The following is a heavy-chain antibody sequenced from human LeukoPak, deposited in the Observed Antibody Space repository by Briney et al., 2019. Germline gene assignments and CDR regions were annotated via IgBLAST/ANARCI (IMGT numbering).Heavy chain of an antibody. J-gene: IGHJ6*02. CDR3: ARHGTYTSPYYGMDV. CDR1: GGSMSNRNYY. Sequence: KPSETLSLTCSVSGGSMSNRNYYWVWIRQPPGKGLEWFGSSYYTGATYHNPSLNSRVTISVDPSKNQFSLKLTSVTAADTAVYYCARHGTYTSPYYGMDVWGQGTTVIVS. V-gene: IGHV4-39*01. D-gene: IGHD2-2*02. CDR2: SYYTGAT.